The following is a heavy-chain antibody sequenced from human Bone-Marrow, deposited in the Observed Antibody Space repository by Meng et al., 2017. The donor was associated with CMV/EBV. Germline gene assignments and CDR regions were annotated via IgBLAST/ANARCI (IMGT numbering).Heavy chain of an antibody. J-gene: IGHJ5*02. V-gene: IGHV4-61*02. CDR2: MYASGIT. CDR1: GGYISSSSYS. CDR3: ARGTNWFDP. Sequence: QLQLQESGPGLVKPAETLSLTCTVSGGYISSSSYSWSWLRQPAGKGLEWIGRMYASGITNLNPSLKSRVTLSVDTSKNQFSLKLSSVTAADTAVYYCARGTNWFDPWGQGTLVTVSS.